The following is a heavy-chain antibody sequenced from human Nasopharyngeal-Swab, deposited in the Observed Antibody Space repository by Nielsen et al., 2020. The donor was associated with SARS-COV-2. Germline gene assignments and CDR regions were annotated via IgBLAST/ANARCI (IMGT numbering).Heavy chain of an antibody. CDR1: GFIFSDYS. Sequence: GGSLRLSCAASGFIFSDYSMNWVRQAPGKGLEWISYIRGSNDIYYADSVKGRFTISRDHAKNSLYLQMNSLRAEDTAVYYCARTRALDYWGQGTLVTVSS. J-gene: IGHJ4*02. V-gene: IGHV3-69-1*01. CDR2: IRGSNDI. CDR3: ARTRALDY.